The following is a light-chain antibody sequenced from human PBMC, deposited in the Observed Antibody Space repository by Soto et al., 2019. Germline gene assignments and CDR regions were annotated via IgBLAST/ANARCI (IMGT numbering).Light chain of an antibody. CDR3: QQYNSYSPT. CDR1: QSISSW. V-gene: IGKV1-5*01. CDR2: DAS. J-gene: IGKJ1*01. Sequence: DIQMTQSPSTLSASVGDRVTITCRASQSISSWLAWYQQKPGKAPKLLIHDASSLESGVPSRFRGSGSGTEFTLTISSLQHDDFATYYCQQYNSYSPTFGQGTKADIK.